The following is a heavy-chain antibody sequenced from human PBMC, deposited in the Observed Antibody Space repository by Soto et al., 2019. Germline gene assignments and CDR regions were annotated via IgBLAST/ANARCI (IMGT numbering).Heavy chain of an antibody. CDR1: GFTFSSYG. Sequence: QVQLVESGGGVVQPGRSLRLSCAASGFTFSSYGMHWVRQAPGKGLEWVAVIWYDGSNKYYADSVKGRFTISRDNSKNTLYLQMNSLRAEDTAVYYCARDLSKTAIRQRGFDYWGQGPLVTVSS. J-gene: IGHJ4*02. CDR2: IWYDGSNK. D-gene: IGHD5-18*01. V-gene: IGHV3-33*01. CDR3: ARDLSKTAIRQRGFDY.